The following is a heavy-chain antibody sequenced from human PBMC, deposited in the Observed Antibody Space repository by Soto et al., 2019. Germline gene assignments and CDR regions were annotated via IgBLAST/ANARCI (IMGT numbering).Heavy chain of an antibody. CDR3: ARIRAVATRGHNSGIDY. CDR2: IFSNDEK. D-gene: IGHD5-12*01. V-gene: IGHV2-26*01. Sequence: QVTLKESGPVLVKPTETLTLTCTVSGFSLSNARLGMSWIRQPPGKALEWLAHIFSNDEKSYSTSLKSRLTISKDTSISQVVLTMTNMDPEDTATYYCARIRAVATRGHNSGIDYWGQGSLVTVSS. J-gene: IGHJ4*02. CDR1: GFSLSNARLG.